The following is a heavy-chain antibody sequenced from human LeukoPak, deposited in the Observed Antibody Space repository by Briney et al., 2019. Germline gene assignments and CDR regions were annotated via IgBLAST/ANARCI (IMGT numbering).Heavy chain of an antibody. CDR3: ARRAGVGYCSSTSCYS. Sequence: SETLSLTCAVYGGSFSGYYWSWIRQPPGKGLEWIGEINHSGSTNYNPSLKSRVTISVDTSKNQFSLKLSSVTAADTAVYYCARRAGVGYCSSTSCYSWGQGTMVTVSS. V-gene: IGHV4-34*01. CDR1: GGSFSGYY. CDR2: INHSGST. J-gene: IGHJ3*02. D-gene: IGHD2-2*01.